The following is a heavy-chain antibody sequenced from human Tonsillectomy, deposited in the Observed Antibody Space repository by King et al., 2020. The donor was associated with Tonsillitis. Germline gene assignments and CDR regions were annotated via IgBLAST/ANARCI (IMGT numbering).Heavy chain of an antibody. CDR2: IKSKTDGGTT. CDR3: STFDYGDLYYYYGMDV. V-gene: IGHV3-15*01. Sequence: DVQLVESGGGLVKPGGSLRLSCAASGFTFSNAWMSWVRQAPGKGLEWVGRIKSKTDGGTTDYAAPGKGRFTISRDDSKNTLYLQMNSLKTEDTAVYYCSTFDYGDLYYYYGMDVWGQGTTVTVSS. D-gene: IGHD4-17*01. J-gene: IGHJ6*02. CDR1: GFTFSNAW.